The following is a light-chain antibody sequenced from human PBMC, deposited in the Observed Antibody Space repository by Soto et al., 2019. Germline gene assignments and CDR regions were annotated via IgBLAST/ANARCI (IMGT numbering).Light chain of an antibody. Sequence: DIQMTQSPSSLSASVGGRVTITCRASQGISNYLSWYQQKPGKVPKLLIYAASTLQSGVPSRFSGSGSGTDFTLTISSLQSEDFAVYYCQQYNNWPRTFGQGTTVDIK. CDR2: AAS. CDR1: QGISNY. J-gene: IGKJ1*01. CDR3: QQYNNWPRT. V-gene: IGKV1-27*01.